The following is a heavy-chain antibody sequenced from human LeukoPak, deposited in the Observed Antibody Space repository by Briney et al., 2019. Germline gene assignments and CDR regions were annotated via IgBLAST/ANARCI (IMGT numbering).Heavy chain of an antibody. D-gene: IGHD2-15*01. CDR1: GGSFSGYY. CDR2: INHSGST. Sequence: SETLSLTCTVSGGSFSGYYWSWIRQPPGKGLEWIGEINHSGSTNYNPSLKSRVTISVDTSKNQFSLKLSSVTAADTAVYYCAREVAATTPYYFDYWGQGTLVTVSS. J-gene: IGHJ4*02. V-gene: IGHV4-34*01. CDR3: AREVAATTPYYFDY.